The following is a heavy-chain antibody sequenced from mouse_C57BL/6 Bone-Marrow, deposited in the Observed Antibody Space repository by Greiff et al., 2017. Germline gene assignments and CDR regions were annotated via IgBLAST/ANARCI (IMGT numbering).Heavy chain of an antibody. D-gene: IGHD2-1*01. CDR1: GYTFTSYG. CDR2: IYPRSGNT. J-gene: IGHJ2*01. CDR3: AREYYGNYSYYFDY. V-gene: IGHV1-81*01. Sequence: QVQLQQSGAELARPGASVKLSCKASGYTFTSYGISWVKQRPGQGLEWIGEIYPRSGNTYYNEKFKGKATLTADKSSSTAYMELRSLTSEDSAVYFCAREYYGNYSYYFDYWGQGTTLTVSS.